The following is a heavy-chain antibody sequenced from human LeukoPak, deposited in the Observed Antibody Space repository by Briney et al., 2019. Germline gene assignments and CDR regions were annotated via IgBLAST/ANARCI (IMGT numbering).Heavy chain of an antibody. CDR1: GFTFSAHG. CDR3: AGEGGAYGDYLIGY. D-gene: IGHD4-17*01. J-gene: IGHJ4*02. CDR2: IWNDGSNK. V-gene: IGHV3-33*01. Sequence: PGRSLRLSCAASGFTFSAHGMHWVRQAPGKGLAWVGIIWNDGSNKYYGDSVKGRFTISRDNSKNTLYLQMNSLRAEDTAVYYCAGEGGAYGDYLIGYWGQGTLVTVSS.